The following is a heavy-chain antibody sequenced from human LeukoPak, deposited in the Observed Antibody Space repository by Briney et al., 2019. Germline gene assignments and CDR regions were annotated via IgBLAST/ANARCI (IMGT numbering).Heavy chain of an antibody. CDR2: ISTSGADA. CDR1: GFTFSSYA. D-gene: IGHD4-17*01. J-gene: IGHJ4*02. Sequence: GGSLRLSCTASGFTFSSYAMVWVRQAPRKGLEWVSAISTSGADASYADSVKGRFTVSRDNSKNTLSLQMNSLRADDTALYYCAKGQNGASRDYWGQGTLVTVSS. CDR3: AKGQNGASRDY. V-gene: IGHV3-23*01.